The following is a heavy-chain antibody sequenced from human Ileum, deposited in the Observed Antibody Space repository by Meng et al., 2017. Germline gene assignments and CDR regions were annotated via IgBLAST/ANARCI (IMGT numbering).Heavy chain of an antibody. CDR1: GFTFSNYW. J-gene: IGHJ4*02. V-gene: IGHV3-74*01. CDR2: INSDGSAA. Sequence: EVQLVESGGGLVQPGGSLKLSCAASGFTFSNYWMHWVRQAPGKGLVWVSQINSDGSAATYADSVKGRFTTSRDNAKNTLYLQMSSLGAEDTAVYYCVRDNFGVDYWGLGTLVTVSS. D-gene: IGHD3-10*01. CDR3: VRDNFGVDY.